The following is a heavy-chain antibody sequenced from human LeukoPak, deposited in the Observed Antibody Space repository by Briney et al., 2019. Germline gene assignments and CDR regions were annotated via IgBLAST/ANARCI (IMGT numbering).Heavy chain of an antibody. Sequence: GGSLRLSCAASGFTFSSYGMHWVRQAPGKGLEWVAFIRYDGSNKYYADSVKGRFTISRDNSKNTLYLQMNSLRAEDTAVYYCARGDGGAAGYDYWGQGTLVTVSS. V-gene: IGHV3-30*02. CDR2: IRYDGSNK. CDR3: ARGDGGAAGYDY. CDR1: GFTFSSYG. D-gene: IGHD1-26*01. J-gene: IGHJ4*02.